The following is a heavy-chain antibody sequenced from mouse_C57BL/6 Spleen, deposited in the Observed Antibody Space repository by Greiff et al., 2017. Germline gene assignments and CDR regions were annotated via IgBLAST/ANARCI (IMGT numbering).Heavy chain of an antibody. D-gene: IGHD1-1*01. J-gene: IGHJ3*01. Sequence: DVQLQESVAELVRPGASVKLSCTASGFNFKNTYMHWVKQRPEQGLEWIGRIDPSNGNTNYDQKFQGKATITADTSSNTAYLQLSSLTSEDTASYYGGSGEYYGSKAYWGQGTLVTVSA. CDR1: GFNFKNTY. CDR2: IDPSNGNT. CDR3: GSGEYYGSKAY. V-gene: IGHV14-3*01.